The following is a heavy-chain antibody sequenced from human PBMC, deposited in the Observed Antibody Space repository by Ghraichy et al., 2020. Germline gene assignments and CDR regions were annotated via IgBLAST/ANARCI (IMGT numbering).Heavy chain of an antibody. CDR1: GFTFSSYA. D-gene: IGHD4-23*01. CDR3: AKDLDAITPARPFDY. J-gene: IGHJ4*01. Sequence: GGSLRLSCAASGFTFSSYAMSWVRQAPGKGLEWVSGISGSGTNTYYADSVKGRFTISKDNSKNTLYMQMNSLRDEDTAIYYCAKDLDAITPARPFDYWGHGTLVTVSS. CDR2: ISGSGTNT. V-gene: IGHV3-23*01.